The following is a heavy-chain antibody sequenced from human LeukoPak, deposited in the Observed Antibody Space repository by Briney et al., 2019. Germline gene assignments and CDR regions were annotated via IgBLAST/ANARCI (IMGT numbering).Heavy chain of an antibody. Sequence: PSETLSLTCSVSGGSYISYYWSCLRQPPGKGLEWIGYVYYNGITNYNPSLKSRVTMSIDTSRDQFSLKLSSVAAADTAVYYRAIGGGTFDYWGQGTLVTVSS. CDR2: VYYNGIT. D-gene: IGHD2-15*01. J-gene: IGHJ4*02. CDR3: AIGGGTFDY. CDR1: GGSYISYY. V-gene: IGHV4-59*01.